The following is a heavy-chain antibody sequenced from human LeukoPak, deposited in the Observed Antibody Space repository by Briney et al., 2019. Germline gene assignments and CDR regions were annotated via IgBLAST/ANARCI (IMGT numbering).Heavy chain of an antibody. Sequence: PGGSLRLSCAASGFTFSSYSMNWVRQAPGKGLEWVSSITSSSNYIYYADSMKGRFTISRDNAKNSLYLQMNSLRAEDTAVYYCARGGYNTDYWGQGTLVIVSS. V-gene: IGHV3-21*04. J-gene: IGHJ4*02. CDR1: GFTFSSYS. CDR2: ITSSSNYI. D-gene: IGHD5-24*01. CDR3: ARGGYNTDY.